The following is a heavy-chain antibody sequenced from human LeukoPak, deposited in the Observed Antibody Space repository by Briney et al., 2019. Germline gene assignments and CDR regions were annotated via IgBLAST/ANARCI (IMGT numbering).Heavy chain of an antibody. J-gene: IGHJ5*02. CDR1: GYSISSGYY. V-gene: IGHV4-38-2*02. CDR2: IYHSGST. D-gene: IGHD1-26*01. CDR3: ARRQGSP. Sequence: SETLSLTCTVSGYSISSGYYWGWIRQPPGKGLEWIGSIYHSGSTYYNPSLKSRVTISVDTSKNQFSLKLSSVTAADTAVYYCARRQGSPRGQGTLVTVSS.